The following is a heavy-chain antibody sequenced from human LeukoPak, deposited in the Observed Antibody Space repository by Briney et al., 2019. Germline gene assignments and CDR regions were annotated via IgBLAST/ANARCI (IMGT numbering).Heavy chain of an antibody. J-gene: IGHJ6*03. CDR2: IKQDGSEK. CDR1: GFTFSSYW. Sequence: PGGSLRLSCAASGFTFSSYWMSWVRQAPGKGLEWVANIKQDGSEKYYVDSVKGRFTISRDNAKNSLYLQMNSLGAEDTAVYYCARGRLEQLVRYYYYYYMDVWGKGTTVTVSS. V-gene: IGHV3-7*01. CDR3: ARGRLEQLVRYYYYYYMDV. D-gene: IGHD6-6*01.